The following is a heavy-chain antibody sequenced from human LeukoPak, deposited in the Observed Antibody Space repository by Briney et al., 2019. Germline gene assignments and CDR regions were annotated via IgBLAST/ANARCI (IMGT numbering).Heavy chain of an antibody. Sequence: PSETLSLTCAVYGGSFSGYYWSWIRQPAGKGLEWIGRIYTSGSTNYNPSLKSRVTISVDTSKNQFSLKLSSVTAADTAVHYCARELYDSSGYYLKGHAFDIWGQGTMVTVSS. V-gene: IGHV4-4*07. CDR3: ARELYDSSGYYLKGHAFDI. CDR1: GGSFSGYY. J-gene: IGHJ3*02. D-gene: IGHD3-22*01. CDR2: IYTSGST.